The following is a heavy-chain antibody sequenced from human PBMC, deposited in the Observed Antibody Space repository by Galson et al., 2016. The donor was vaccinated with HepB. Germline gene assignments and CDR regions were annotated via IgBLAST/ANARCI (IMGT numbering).Heavy chain of an antibody. V-gene: IGHV3-23*01. CDR2: ISGSGDST. CDR1: GFIFGNYA. D-gene: IGHD6-19*01. CDR3: VKTQGYSTGWYGMDV. J-gene: IGHJ6*02. Sequence: SLRLSCAASGFIFGNYAMTWVRQAPGEGLEWVSVISGSGDSTYYADSVKGRFTISRDNFKSTLSLQMNSLRAEDPAVYYCVKTQGYSTGWYGMDVWGQGTTVTVSS.